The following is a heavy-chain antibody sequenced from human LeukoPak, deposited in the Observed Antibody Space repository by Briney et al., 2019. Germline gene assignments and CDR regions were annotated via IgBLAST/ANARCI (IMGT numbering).Heavy chain of an antibody. CDR2: INHSGST. CDR1: GGSFSGYY. J-gene: IGHJ6*02. CDR3: ARSSSAAMGYYYYYGMDV. D-gene: IGHD2-2*01. V-gene: IGHV4-34*01. Sequence: SETLSLTCAVYGGSFSGYYWSGIRQRPGKGVEWSGEINHSGSTNYNPSLKSRVTISVDTSKSQFSLKLSSVTAADTAVYYCARSSSAAMGYYYYYGMDVWGQGTTVTVSS.